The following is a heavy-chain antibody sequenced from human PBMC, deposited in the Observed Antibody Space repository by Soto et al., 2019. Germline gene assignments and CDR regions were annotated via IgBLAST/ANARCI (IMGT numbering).Heavy chain of an antibody. CDR2: IYYSGST. CDR3: ATDRIDFGMGG. V-gene: IGHV4-31*03. CDR1: GGSISSGGYY. J-gene: IGHJ6*02. D-gene: IGHD2-15*01. Sequence: SETLSLTCTVSGGSISSGGYYWSWIRQHPGKGLEWIGYIYYSGSTYYNPSLKSRVTISVDTSKNQFSLKLSSVTAADPAVYYCATDRIDFGMGGWGRGTTVTVSS.